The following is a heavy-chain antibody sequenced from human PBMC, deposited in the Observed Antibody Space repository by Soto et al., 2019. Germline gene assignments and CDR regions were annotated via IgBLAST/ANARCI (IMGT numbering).Heavy chain of an antibody. CDR3: ARDPNHIAAALGYFHX. V-gene: IGHV1-46*01. J-gene: IGHJ4*02. CDR2: INPSGGST. CDR1: GYTFTSYY. D-gene: IGHD6-13*01. Sequence: SSVKVSCRASGYTFTSYYMHWVRQAPGQGLEWMGIINPSGGSTSYAQKFQGRVTMTRDTSTSTVYMELSSLRSEDTAVYYCARDPNHIAAALGYFHXWGQGTLVTVSX.